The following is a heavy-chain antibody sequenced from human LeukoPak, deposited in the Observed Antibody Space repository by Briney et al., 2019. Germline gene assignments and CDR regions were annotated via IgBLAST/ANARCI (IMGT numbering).Heavy chain of an antibody. CDR1: GGSFSGYY. J-gene: IGHJ4*02. D-gene: IGHD5-18*01. CDR2: INHSGST. V-gene: IGHV4-34*01. CDR3: ARGGVDTAMGNDY. Sequence: SETLSLTCAVYGGSFSGYYWSWIRQPPGKGLEWIGEINHSGSTNYNPSLKSRVTISVDTSKNQFSLKLSSVTAADTAVYYCARGGVDTAMGNDYWGQGTPVTVSS.